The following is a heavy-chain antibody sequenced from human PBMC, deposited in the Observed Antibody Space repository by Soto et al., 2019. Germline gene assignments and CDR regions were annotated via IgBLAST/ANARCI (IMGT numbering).Heavy chain of an antibody. CDR2: ISYDGSNK. CDR3: ARDDVG. CDR1: GFTFSSYA. Sequence: GGSLRLSCAASGFTFSSYAMHWVRQAPGKGLEWVAVISYDGSNKYYADSVKGRCTISRDNSKNTLYLQMNSLRAEDTAVYYCARDDVGWGQRTTVTVSS. V-gene: IGHV3-30-3*01. J-gene: IGHJ6*02.